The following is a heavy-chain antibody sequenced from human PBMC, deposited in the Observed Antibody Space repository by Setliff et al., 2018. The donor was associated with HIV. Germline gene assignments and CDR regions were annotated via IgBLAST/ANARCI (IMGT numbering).Heavy chain of an antibody. CDR3: ARTDYGGNSGGNYFDY. CDR1: GYTFTNYA. V-gene: IGHV1-3*01. Sequence: ASVKVSCKASGYTFTNYAMHWVRQAPGQRLEWMGWINAGNDNTKYSHKFQGRVTMTTDTATSTAYMGARSLRSDDTAVYYCARTDYGGNSGGNYFDYWGQGSLVTVSS. CDR2: INAGNDNT. J-gene: IGHJ4*02. D-gene: IGHD4-17*01.